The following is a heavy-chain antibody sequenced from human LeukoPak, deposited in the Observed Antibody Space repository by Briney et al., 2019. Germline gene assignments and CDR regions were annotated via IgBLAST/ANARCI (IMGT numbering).Heavy chain of an antibody. V-gene: IGHV3-30*18. CDR2: ISYDGSNK. CDR3: AQDQFPYYYDSTHGWDY. J-gene: IGHJ4*02. Sequence: PGGSLRLSCAASGFTFSSYGMHWVRQAPGKGLEWVTVISYDGSNKYYADSVKGRFTISRDNSKNTLYLQMNSLRAEDTAVYYCAQDQFPYYYDSTHGWDYWGQGTLVTVSS. CDR1: GFTFSSYG. D-gene: IGHD3-22*01.